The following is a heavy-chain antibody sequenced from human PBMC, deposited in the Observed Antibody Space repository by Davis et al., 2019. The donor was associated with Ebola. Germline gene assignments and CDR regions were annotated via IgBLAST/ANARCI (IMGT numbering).Heavy chain of an antibody. J-gene: IGHJ3*02. CDR3: AKAAPGPGYDDAFDI. V-gene: IGHV4-34*01. CDR1: GGSFSGYY. Sequence: MPSETLSLTCAVYGGSFSGYYWSWIRQPPGKGLEWIGEINHSGSTNYNPSLKSRVTISVDTSKNQFSLKLSSVTAADTAVYYCAKAAPGPGYDDAFDIWGQGTMVTVSS. D-gene: IGHD5-12*01. CDR2: INHSGST.